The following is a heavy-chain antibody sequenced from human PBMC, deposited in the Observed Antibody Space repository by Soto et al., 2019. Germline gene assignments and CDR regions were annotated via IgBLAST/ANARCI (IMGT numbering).Heavy chain of an antibody. Sequence: PGGSLRLSCAASGFTFSSYWMHWVRQAPGKGLVWVSRINSDGSSTSYADSVKGRFTISRDNAKNTLYLQMNSLRAEDTAVYYCARVIYGDYAGFDYWGQGTLVTVSS. CDR2: INSDGSST. CDR1: GFTFSSYW. J-gene: IGHJ4*02. V-gene: IGHV3-74*01. D-gene: IGHD4-17*01. CDR3: ARVIYGDYAGFDY.